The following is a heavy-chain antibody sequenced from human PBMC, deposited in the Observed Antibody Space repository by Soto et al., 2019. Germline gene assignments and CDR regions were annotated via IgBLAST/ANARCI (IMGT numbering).Heavy chain of an antibody. CDR1: GGSIISGGYY. V-gene: IGHV4-31*03. D-gene: IGHD6-13*01. J-gene: IGHJ3*02. CDR2: IYYSGST. Sequence: QVQLQESGPGLVKPSQTLSLTCTVSGGSIISGGYYWSWIRQHPGKGLEWIGYIYYSGSTYYNPSLRSRVTISVATSKNPFSLNLRSMPAPDTAVYYCARDEGQQLFDIWGQGTMVTVSS. CDR3: ARDEGQQLFDI.